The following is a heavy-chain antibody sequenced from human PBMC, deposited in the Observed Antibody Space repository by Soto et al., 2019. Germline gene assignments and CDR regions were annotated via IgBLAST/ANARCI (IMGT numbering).Heavy chain of an antibody. CDR2: ISAYNGNT. V-gene: IGHV1-18*01. Sequence: ASVKVSCKASGYTFTSYGISWVRQAPGQGLEWMGWISAYNGNTNYAQKLQGRVTMTTDTSTSTAYMELRSLRSDDTAVYYCARLNVGIAAAVGGHWFDPWGQGTLVTVSS. J-gene: IGHJ5*02. D-gene: IGHD6-13*01. CDR3: ARLNVGIAAAVGGHWFDP. CDR1: GYTFTSYG.